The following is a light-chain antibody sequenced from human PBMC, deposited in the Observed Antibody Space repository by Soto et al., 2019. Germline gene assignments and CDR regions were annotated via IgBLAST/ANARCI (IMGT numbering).Light chain of an antibody. V-gene: IGKV4-1*01. CDR1: QSVLYSSNNKNY. CDR2: WAS. Sequence: DIVMTQSPDSLAVSLGERATINCKSSQSVLYSSNNKNYLAWYQQKPGQPPKLLIFWASTREPGVPDRFSGSGSGTDFTLTISSLQAADVAVYYCQQYYSAPFTFGPGTKVDIK. J-gene: IGKJ3*01. CDR3: QQYYSAPFT.